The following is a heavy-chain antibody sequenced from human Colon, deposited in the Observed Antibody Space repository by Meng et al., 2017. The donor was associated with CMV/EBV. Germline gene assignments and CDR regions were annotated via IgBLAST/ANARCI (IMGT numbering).Heavy chain of an antibody. CDR1: GFGFSTNT. Sequence: GESLKISCAASGFGFSTNTMNWVRQGPGKGLEWVSVIYSDGSTNYADSVKGRFTISRSNSKNTLYLQMNSLRADDTAVYYCARDPYSSSWGEDYWGQGTTVTVSS. D-gene: IGHD6-13*01. V-gene: IGHV3-53*01. CDR2: IYSDGST. J-gene: IGHJ4*02. CDR3: ARDPYSSSWGEDY.